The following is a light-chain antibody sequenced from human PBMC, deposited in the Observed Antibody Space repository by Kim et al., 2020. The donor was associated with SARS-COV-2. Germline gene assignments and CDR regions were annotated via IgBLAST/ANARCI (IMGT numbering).Light chain of an antibody. CDR2: DVS. CDR1: STDIGSYDY. Sequence: GQSIIISCTGTSTDIGSYDYVSWYQQHPGKAPKLLIFDVSKRPSGISNRFSGSKSANSASLTISGLQAEDEASYYCSSYTGSSTYVFGTGTQLTVL. J-gene: IGLJ1*01. V-gene: IGLV2-14*03. CDR3: SSYTGSSTYV.